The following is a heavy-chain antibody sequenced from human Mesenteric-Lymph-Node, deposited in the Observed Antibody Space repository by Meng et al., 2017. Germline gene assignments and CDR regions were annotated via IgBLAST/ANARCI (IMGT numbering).Heavy chain of an antibody. CDR3: ARGQKGYFDL. CDR1: GGSISSSNYY. J-gene: IGHJ2*01. V-gene: IGHV4-30-4*01. CDR2: IYNSGST. Sequence: QVELQESGPGLVKPSQTLSLTCTVSGGSISSSNYYWSWIRQPPGKGLEWSGHIYNSGSTYHNPSLKSRITISVGTSKNQFSLKLSSVTAADTAVYYCARGQKGYFDLWGRGTLVTVSS.